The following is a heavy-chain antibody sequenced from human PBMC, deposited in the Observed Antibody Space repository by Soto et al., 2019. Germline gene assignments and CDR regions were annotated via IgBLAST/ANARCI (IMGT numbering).Heavy chain of an antibody. CDR2: IYYSGST. CDR3: ARHDAEYYDILTGPYYYGMDV. J-gene: IGHJ6*02. Sequence: PSETLSLTCTVSGGSISSYYWSWIRQPPGKGLEWIGYIYYSGSTNYNPSLKSRVTISVDTSKNQFSLKLSSVTAADTAVYYCARHDAEYYDILTGPYYYGMDVWGQGTTVTVSS. CDR1: GGSISSYY. D-gene: IGHD3-9*01. V-gene: IGHV4-59*08.